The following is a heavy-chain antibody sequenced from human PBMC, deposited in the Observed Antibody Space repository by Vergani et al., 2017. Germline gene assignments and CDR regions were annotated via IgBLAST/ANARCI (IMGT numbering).Heavy chain of an antibody. J-gene: IGHJ3*01. CDR1: GITFWKFG. D-gene: IGHD5-12*01. CDR2: IGWNSGAV. V-gene: IGHV3-9*01. Sequence: EVDLVESGGGLAQPGGSLRLSCEASGITFWKFGMHWVRQGPGKGLEWVSGIGWNSGAVDYADSVRGRFTISRDNAKNSLFLEMNSLRFEDTAVYFCTKGSVYYQDSAGHGYDPYTGFELLGQGTLVTVSS. CDR3: TKGSVYYQDSAGHGYDPYTGFEL.